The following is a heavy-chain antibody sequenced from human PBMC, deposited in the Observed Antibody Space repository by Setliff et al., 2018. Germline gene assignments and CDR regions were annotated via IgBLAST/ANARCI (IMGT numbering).Heavy chain of an antibody. CDR2: ISYSGST. V-gene: IGHV4-59*11. D-gene: IGHD6-13*01. Sequence: SETLSLTCTVSGGSISSHYWSWIRQPPGKGLEWIGTISYSGSTNYNSSLKSRVTMSVDRYENQFSLKLSSVTAADTAVYYCARALGSSSFPFDYWGQGTLVTVSS. CDR3: ARALGSSSFPFDY. CDR1: GGSISSHY. J-gene: IGHJ4*02.